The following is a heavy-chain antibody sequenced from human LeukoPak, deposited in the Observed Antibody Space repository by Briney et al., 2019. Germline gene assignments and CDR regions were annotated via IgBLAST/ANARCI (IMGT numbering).Heavy chain of an antibody. V-gene: IGHV4-59*01. CDR3: ARVVLTMVRGVRDYYFDY. J-gene: IGHJ4*02. CDR1: GGSISTYY. CDR2: IYYSGST. D-gene: IGHD3-10*01. Sequence: PSETLSLTCTVSGGSISTYYWSWIRQPPGKGLEWIGYIYYSGSTNYNPSLKSRVTISVDTSKNQFSLKLSSVTAADTAVYYCARVVLTMVRGVRDYYFDYWGQGTLVTVSS.